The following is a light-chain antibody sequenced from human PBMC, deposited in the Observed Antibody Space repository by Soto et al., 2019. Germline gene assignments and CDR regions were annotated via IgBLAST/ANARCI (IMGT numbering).Light chain of an antibody. CDR2: YDN. J-gene: IGLJ1*01. CDR1: NSNSGSNT. CDR3: AAWDDSLNGRV. V-gene: IGLV1-44*01. Sequence: QAVVTQPPSASGTPGQRVTISCSGSNSNSGSNTVNWYQQLPVTAPKLLIYYDNLRPSGVPDRISGSKSGTSASLAISGLQSDDEADYYCAAWDDSLNGRVFGTGTKLTVL.